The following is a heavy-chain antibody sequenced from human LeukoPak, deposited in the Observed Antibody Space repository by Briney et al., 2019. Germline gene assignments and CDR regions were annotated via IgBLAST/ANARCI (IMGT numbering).Heavy chain of an antibody. CDR2: IYYSGST. V-gene: IGHV4-59*12. CDR3: ARDTAAAGIDWFDP. J-gene: IGHJ5*02. Sequence: PSETLSLTCTVSGGSISSYYWSWIRQPPGKGLEWIGYIYYSGSTNYNPSLKSRVTISVDTSKNQFSLKLSSVTAADTAVYYCARDTAAAGIDWFDPWGQGILVTVSS. D-gene: IGHD6-13*01. CDR1: GGSISSYY.